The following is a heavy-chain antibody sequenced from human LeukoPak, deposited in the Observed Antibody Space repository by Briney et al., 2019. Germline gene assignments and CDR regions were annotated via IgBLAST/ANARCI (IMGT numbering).Heavy chain of an antibody. J-gene: IGHJ4*02. V-gene: IGHV1-46*01. Sequence: ASVKVSCKASGYTFTSYYMHWVRQAPGQGLEWMGIINPSGGSTSYAQKFQGRVTMTRDMSTSTVYMELSSLRSEDTAVYYCARDGVLESSSVFYFDYWGQGTLVTVSS. CDR2: INPSGGST. CDR3: ARDGVLESSSVFYFDY. D-gene: IGHD1-1*01. CDR1: GYTFTSYY.